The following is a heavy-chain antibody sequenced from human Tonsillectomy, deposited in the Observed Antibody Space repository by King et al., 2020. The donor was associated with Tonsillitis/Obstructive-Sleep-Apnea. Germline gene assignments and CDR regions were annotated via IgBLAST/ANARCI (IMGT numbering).Heavy chain of an antibody. D-gene: IGHD2-8*02. J-gene: IGHJ3*02. Sequence: QLVQSGVEVKKPGASVKVSCKASGYTFSSDGISWVRQAPGQGLEWMGWISTYNGNTNYAQKNQGRVTMTTDTSTNTAYMELRSLRSDDTAVYYCASTGVIVGDAFDIWGQGTMVTVSS. CDR2: ISTYNGNT. V-gene: IGHV1-18*01. CDR3: ASTGVIVGDAFDI. CDR1: GYTFSSDG.